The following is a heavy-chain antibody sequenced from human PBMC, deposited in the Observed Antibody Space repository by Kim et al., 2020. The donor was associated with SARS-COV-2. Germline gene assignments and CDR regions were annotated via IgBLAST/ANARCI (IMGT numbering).Heavy chain of an antibody. D-gene: IGHD2-8*01. J-gene: IGHJ4*02. V-gene: IGHV5-51*01. CDR3: ARINGAGDY. CDR2: IYPGDSDT. Sequence: GESLKISCKASGYIFSTYLIGWVRQMPGKGLGWMGIIYPGDSDTRYSPSFQGQVTISADKSINTVYLQWSSLKASDSAMYYCARINGAGDYWGQGTRVTV. CDR1: GYIFSTYL.